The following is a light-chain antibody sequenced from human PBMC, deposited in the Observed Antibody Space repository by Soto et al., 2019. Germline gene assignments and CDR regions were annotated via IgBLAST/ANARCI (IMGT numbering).Light chain of an antibody. CDR2: ENN. CDR1: NSNIGNNH. V-gene: IGLV1-51*02. J-gene: IGLJ2*01. CDR3: ATWDSSLTTVV. Sequence: QSVLAQPPSVSAAPGQRVTISCSGSNSNIGNNHVSWYQQLPGTAPKFLIFENNKRPSGIPDRFSGSKSGTSATLGITGLQTGDEADFYCATWDSSLTTVVFGGGTKLTVL.